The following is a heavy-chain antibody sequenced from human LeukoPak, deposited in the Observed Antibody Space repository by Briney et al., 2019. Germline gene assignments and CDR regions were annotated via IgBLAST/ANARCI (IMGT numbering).Heavy chain of an antibody. Sequence: WASVKVSCKASGYTFTSYGISWVRQAPGQGLEWMGWISAYNGNTNYAQKLQGTVTMTTDTSTSTAYMELRSLRSDDTAVYYCARSRAHMITFGGVIAPPLKSWGQGTLVTVSS. CDR1: GYTFTSYG. CDR2: ISAYNGNT. D-gene: IGHD3-16*02. V-gene: IGHV1-18*01. J-gene: IGHJ5*02. CDR3: ARSRAHMITFGGVIAPPLKS.